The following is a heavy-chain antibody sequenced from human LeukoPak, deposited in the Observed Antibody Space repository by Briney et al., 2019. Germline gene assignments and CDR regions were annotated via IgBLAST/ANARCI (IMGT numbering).Heavy chain of an antibody. Sequence: ASVTVSCKASGYTFTGYYMHWVRQAPGQGLEWMGWINPNSGGTNYAQKFQGRVTMTRDTSISTAYMELSRLRSDDTAVYYCARGRIAVADSFDYWGQGTLVTVSS. CDR1: GYTFTGYY. CDR2: INPNSGGT. V-gene: IGHV1-2*02. CDR3: ARGRIAVADSFDY. J-gene: IGHJ4*02. D-gene: IGHD6-19*01.